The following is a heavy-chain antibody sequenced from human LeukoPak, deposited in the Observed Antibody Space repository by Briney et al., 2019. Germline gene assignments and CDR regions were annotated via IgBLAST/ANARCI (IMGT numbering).Heavy chain of an antibody. J-gene: IGHJ6*02. D-gene: IGHD6-19*01. CDR3: TRDLAAVPGPRMDV. CDR2: VNPDGSER. Sequence: GGSPRLSCAASGFSFSSYYMSWVRQAPGKGLEWVALVNPDGSERYYVDSVKGRFTISRDNAKNSLYLQMDSLRDDDTAMYFCTRDLAAVPGPRMDVWGQGTTVTVSS. V-gene: IGHV3-7*03. CDR1: GFSFSSYY.